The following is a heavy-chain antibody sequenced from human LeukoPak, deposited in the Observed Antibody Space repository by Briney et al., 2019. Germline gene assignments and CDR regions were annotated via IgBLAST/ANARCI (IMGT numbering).Heavy chain of an antibody. J-gene: IGHJ6*04. Sequence: GGSLGLSCAASGFTFSSYEMNWVRQAPGKGLEWVSYISSSGSTIYYADSVKGRFTISRDNAKNSLYLQMNSLRAEDTAVYYCAELGITMIGGVWGKGTTVTISS. CDR3: AELGITMIGGV. D-gene: IGHD3-10*02. CDR1: GFTFSSYE. CDR2: ISSSGSTI. V-gene: IGHV3-48*03.